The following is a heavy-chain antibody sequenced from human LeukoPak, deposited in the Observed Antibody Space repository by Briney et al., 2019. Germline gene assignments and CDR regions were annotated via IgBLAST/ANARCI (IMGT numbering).Heavy chain of an antibody. J-gene: IGHJ3*01. Sequence: RASVKVSCKASGYTFTGYYMHWVRQAPGQGLEWLGIINPNGDRTNYAQTFQGRVTMTRDTSTTTVYMELSSLRSEDTAVYYCARDMSTRVTPISYAFDVWGQGTMVTVSS. CDR3: ARDMSTRVTPISYAFDV. V-gene: IGHV1-46*01. CDR1: GYTFTGYY. CDR2: INPNGDRT. D-gene: IGHD4-23*01.